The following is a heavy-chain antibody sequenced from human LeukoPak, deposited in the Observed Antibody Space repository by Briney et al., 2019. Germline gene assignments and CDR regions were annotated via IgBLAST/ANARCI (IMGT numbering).Heavy chain of an antibody. D-gene: IGHD6-13*01. CDR1: GFTFDDYA. V-gene: IGHV3-9*01. CDR2: ISWNSGSI. Sequence: PGRSLRLSCAASGFTFDDYAMHWVRQAPGKGLEWVSGISWNSGSIGYADSVKGRFTISRDNAKNSLYLQMNSLRAEDTALYYCAKDRAYSSSHFGYWGQGTLVTVSS. CDR3: AKDRAYSSSHFGY. J-gene: IGHJ4*02.